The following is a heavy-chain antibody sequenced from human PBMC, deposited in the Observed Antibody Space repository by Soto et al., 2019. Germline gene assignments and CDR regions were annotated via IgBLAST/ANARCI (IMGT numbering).Heavy chain of an antibody. CDR2: MNPNSGNT. CDR3: ARGIVVVPAAIDY. J-gene: IGHJ4*02. V-gene: IGHV1-8*01. Sequence: ASVKVSCKASGYTFTSYDINWVRQATGQGLEWMGWMNPNSGNTGYAQKFLGRVTMTRNTSISTAYMELSSLRSEDTAVYYCARGIVVVPAAIDYWGQGTLVTVSS. CDR1: GYTFTSYD. D-gene: IGHD2-2*01.